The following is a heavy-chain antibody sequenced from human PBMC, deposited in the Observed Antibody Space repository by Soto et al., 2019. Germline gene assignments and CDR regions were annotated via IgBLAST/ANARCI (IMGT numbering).Heavy chain of an antibody. CDR2: ISGSGGST. D-gene: IGHD3-16*01. J-gene: IGHJ4*02. CDR1: GFTFSSYA. Sequence: GGSLRLSCAASGFTFSSYAMSWVRQAPGKGLEWVSAISGSGGSTYYADSVKGRFTISRDNSKNTLYLQMNSLRAEDTAVYYCAKERALMITFGGPQDDYWGQGTLVTVSS. V-gene: IGHV3-23*01. CDR3: AKERALMITFGGPQDDY.